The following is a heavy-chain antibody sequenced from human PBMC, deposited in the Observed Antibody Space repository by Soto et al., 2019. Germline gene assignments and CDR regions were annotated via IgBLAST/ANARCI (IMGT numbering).Heavy chain of an antibody. CDR3: ARGSRIVVVVAATRNNWFDP. CDR2: VYYNGRA. CDR1: GDSISSPTFY. J-gene: IGHJ5*02. V-gene: IGHV4-39*07. D-gene: IGHD2-15*01. Sequence: SETLSLTCIVSGDSISSPTFYWGWIRQPPGKGLEWIGSVYYNGRAHYNPSLKSRVTISVDTSKNQFSLKLSSVTAADTAVYYCARGSRIVVVVAATRNNWFDPWGQGTLVTVSS.